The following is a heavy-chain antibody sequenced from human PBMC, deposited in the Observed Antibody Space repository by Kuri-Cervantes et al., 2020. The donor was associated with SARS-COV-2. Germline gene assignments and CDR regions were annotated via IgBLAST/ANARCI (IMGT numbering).Heavy chain of an antibody. CDR3: AKTVAGTGIDY. CDR1: GFTFSSYA. CDR2: ISGSGGST. J-gene: IGHJ4*02. V-gene: IGHV3-23*01. Sequence: GGSLRLSCAASGFTFSSYAMSWVRQAPGKGLEWVSAISGSGGSTYYAASVKGRFTIPRDNSKNTLYLQMNSLRAEDTAVYYCAKTVAGTGIDYWGQGTLVTVSS. D-gene: IGHD6-19*01.